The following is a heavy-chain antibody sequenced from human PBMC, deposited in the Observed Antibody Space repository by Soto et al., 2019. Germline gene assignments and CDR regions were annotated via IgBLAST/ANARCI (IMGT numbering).Heavy chain of an antibody. CDR3: ARGPNRAPSYYYYGMDV. V-gene: IGHV4-30-4*01. CDR1: GGSISSGDYY. J-gene: IGHJ6*02. CDR2: IYYSGST. Sequence: PSETLSLTCTVSGGSISSGDYYWSWIRQPPGKGLEWIGYIYYSGSTYYNPSLKSRVTISVDTSKNQFSLKLSSVTAADTAVYYCARGPNRAPSYYYYGMDVWGQGTTVTVSS.